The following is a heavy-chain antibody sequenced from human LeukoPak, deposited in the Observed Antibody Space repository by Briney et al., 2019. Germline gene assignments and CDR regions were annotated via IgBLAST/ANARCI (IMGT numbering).Heavy chain of an antibody. CDR1: GFTFSSYS. J-gene: IGHJ4*02. CDR3: ARARNDYDSNGFSFLDH. CDR2: IWYDGSNI. Sequence: GGSLRLSCAASGFTFSSYSMHWVRQAPGKGLEWVAVIWYDGSNIYYADSVKGRFTISRDNSKSTLYLQMNSLRAEDTALYYCARARNDYDSNGFSFLDHWGQGTLVTVSS. V-gene: IGHV3-33*08. D-gene: IGHD3-22*01.